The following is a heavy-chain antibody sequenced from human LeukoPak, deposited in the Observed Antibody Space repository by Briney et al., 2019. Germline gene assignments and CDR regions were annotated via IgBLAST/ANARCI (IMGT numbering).Heavy chain of an antibody. CDR2: ISGSGGST. CDR3: ARSNQADDY. CDR1: GFTFSIYA. D-gene: IGHD1-14*01. J-gene: IGHJ4*02. Sequence: GGSLRLSCAPFGFTFSIYAMRCVRQAPGKGPEWVSSISGSGGSTYYADSVKGRFTISRDNSKNTLYLQMNSLRAEDTGVYYCARSNQADDYWGQGTLVTVSS. V-gene: IGHV3-23*01.